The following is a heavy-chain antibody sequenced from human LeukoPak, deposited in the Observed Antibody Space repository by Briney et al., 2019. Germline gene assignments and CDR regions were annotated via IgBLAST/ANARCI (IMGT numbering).Heavy chain of an antibody. V-gene: IGHV3-30*04. CDR3: ARGQKQQLIRRYHYMDV. Sequence: GGSLRLSCAASGFTFSSYALHWARQSPSKGLECVAVISYDGSNKFYADSVKGRFTISRDNSKNTLYLQIHSLRDEDTAMYYCARGQKQQLIRRYHYMDVWRKGTTVTVSS. D-gene: IGHD6-13*01. CDR1: GFTFSSYA. CDR2: ISYDGSNK. J-gene: IGHJ6*03.